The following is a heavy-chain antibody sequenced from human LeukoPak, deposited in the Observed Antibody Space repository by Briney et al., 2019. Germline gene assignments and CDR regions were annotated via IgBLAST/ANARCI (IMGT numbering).Heavy chain of an antibody. D-gene: IGHD3-16*01. CDR1: GYTFTGYY. CDR2: INPNSGGT. CDR3: ERDWGHSDAFDI. J-gene: IGHJ3*02. V-gene: IGHV1-2*02. Sequence: ASVKVSCKASGYTFTGYYMHWVRQAPGQGLEWMGWINPNSGGTNYAQKFQGRVTMTRDTSISTAYMELSRLRSDDTAVYYCERDWGHSDAFDIWGQGTMVTVSS.